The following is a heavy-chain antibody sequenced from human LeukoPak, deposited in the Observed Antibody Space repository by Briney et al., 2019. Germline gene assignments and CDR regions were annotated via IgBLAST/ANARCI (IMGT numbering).Heavy chain of an antibody. J-gene: IGHJ4*02. CDR2: ISSSSSYI. D-gene: IGHD3-22*01. V-gene: IGHV3-21*01. CDR1: GFTFSSYS. Sequence: PGGSLRLSCAASGFTFSSYSMNWVRQAPGKGREWVSSISSSSSYIYYADSVKGRFTISRDNAKNSLYLQMNSLRAEDTAVYYCARGAYYDSSTGADYWGQGTLVTVSS. CDR3: ARGAYYDSSTGADY.